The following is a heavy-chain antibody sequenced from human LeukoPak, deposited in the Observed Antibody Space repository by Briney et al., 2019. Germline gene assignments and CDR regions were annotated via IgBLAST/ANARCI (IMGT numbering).Heavy chain of an antibody. CDR1: GFTFSSYW. CDR3: GRGQTTVTN. CDR2: IKQDGSEK. Sequence: GGSLRLSCAASGFTFSSYWMSWVRQAPGKGLERVANIKQDGSEKYYVDSVKGRFTISRGNAKNSLYLQMNSLRAEDTAVYFCGRGQTTVTNWGQGTLVTVSS. J-gene: IGHJ4*02. V-gene: IGHV3-7*03. D-gene: IGHD4-17*01.